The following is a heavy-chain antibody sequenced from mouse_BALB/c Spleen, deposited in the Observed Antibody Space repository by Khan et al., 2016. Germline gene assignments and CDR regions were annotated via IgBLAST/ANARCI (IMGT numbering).Heavy chain of an antibody. V-gene: IGHV1S136*01. CDR2: VNPYNDGT. D-gene: IGHD2-14*01. Sequence: VQLQQSGPELVKPGASVKMSCKASGYTFTNYVIHWVKQKPGQGLECIGYVNPYNDGTKYNEKFKGKATLTSDKSSSTAYMELSSLTSEDSAVYYGARKGTDYRYDAFDVWGAGTTVTVSS. J-gene: IGHJ1*01. CDR1: GYTFTNYV. CDR3: ARKGTDYRYDAFDV.